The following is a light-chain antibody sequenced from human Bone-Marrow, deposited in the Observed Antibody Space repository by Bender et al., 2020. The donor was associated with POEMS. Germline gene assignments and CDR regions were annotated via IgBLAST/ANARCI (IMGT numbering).Light chain of an antibody. J-gene: IGLJ2*01. CDR3: QAWDTCSVI. Sequence: SYEVTQPPSVSVSPGQTASITCSGDDLGDKYVAWYQQKPGQSPVLVIYHDTKRPSGIPERFSGSNSGNTATLTISGTQAMDEADYYCQAWDTCSVIFGGGTKLTVL. CDR1: DLGDKY. CDR2: HDT. V-gene: IGLV3-1*01.